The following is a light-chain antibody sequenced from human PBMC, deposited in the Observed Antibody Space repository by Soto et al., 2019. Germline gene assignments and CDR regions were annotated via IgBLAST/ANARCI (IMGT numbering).Light chain of an antibody. CDR3: QQYDKWPPT. J-gene: IGKJ1*01. V-gene: IGKV3-15*01. CDR2: DTS. Sequence: EVVMTQSPATLSLSPGERATLSCRASQSVRSNLAWYQQKPGQAPRPLIYDTSTRATGIPARFSGSGSGTEFTLTISSLQSEDFAVYHCQQYDKWPPTFGQGTKVDI. CDR1: QSVRSN.